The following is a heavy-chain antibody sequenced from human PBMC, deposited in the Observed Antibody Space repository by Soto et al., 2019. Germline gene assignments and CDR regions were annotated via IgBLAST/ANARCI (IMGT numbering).Heavy chain of an antibody. V-gene: IGHV4-4*02. CDR1: SGSISTNNL. D-gene: IGHD2-2*01. J-gene: IGHJ2*01. CDR3: GTGGSSCSSIGCLYWYLHL. CDR2: IHHSGTT. Sequence: QVQLQESGPGLVKPSGTLSLTCAVSSGSISTNNLWCWVRQPPGKGLEWIGEIHHSGTTNYNPSLKRRVSLSVGKAQNPCSLTRNPVTAADTTVYYWGTGGSSCSSIGCLYWYLHLCGRGTLVPVSS.